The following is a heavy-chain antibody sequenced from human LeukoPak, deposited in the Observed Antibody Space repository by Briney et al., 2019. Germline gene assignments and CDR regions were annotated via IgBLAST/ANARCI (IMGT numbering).Heavy chain of an antibody. Sequence: GGSLRLSPAASGFTPSNYGMSWVRRAPGKGREWVSAISGSGGGTSHADSVKGRFTISRDNSKNTLFLQMSRLRAEDTAVYYCAKYNFDHNYHYYYGMDVWGQGTTVTVSS. CDR2: ISGSGGGT. D-gene: IGHD1-1*01. CDR3: AKYNFDHNYHYYYGMDV. V-gene: IGHV3-23*01. J-gene: IGHJ6*02. CDR1: GFTPSNYG.